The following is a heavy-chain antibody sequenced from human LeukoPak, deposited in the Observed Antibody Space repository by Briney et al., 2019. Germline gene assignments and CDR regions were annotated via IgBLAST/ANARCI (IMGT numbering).Heavy chain of an antibody. D-gene: IGHD3-9*01. V-gene: IGHV4-61*08. CDR1: GGSISSDDYY. J-gene: IGHJ4*02. Sequence: SETLSLTCTVSGGSISSDDYYWSWIRQPPGRGLEWIGYIYYSGSTYYNPSLKSRVTISVDTSKNQFSLNLSSVTAADTAVYYCARGPTRYYRDYWGQGTLVTVSS. CDR3: ARGPTRYYRDY. CDR2: IYYSGST.